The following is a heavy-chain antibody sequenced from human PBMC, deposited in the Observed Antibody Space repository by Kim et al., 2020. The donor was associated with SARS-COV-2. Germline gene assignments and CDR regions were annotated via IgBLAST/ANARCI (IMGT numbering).Heavy chain of an antibody. Sequence: GGSLRLSCAASGFTFSSYAMHWVRQAPGKGLEYVSAISSNGGSTYYANSVKGRFTISRDNSKNTLYLQMGSLRAEDMAVYYCARATGGATSTYFDYWGQG. CDR2: ISSNGGST. J-gene: IGHJ4*02. D-gene: IGHD1-26*01. CDR1: GFTFSSYA. CDR3: ARATGGATSTYFDY. V-gene: IGHV3-64*01.